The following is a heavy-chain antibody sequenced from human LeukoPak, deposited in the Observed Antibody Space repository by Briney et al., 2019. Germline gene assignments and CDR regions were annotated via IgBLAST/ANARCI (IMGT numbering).Heavy chain of an antibody. J-gene: IGHJ3*02. D-gene: IGHD2-21*02. CDR2: IYYSGST. CDR1: GGSISSSSYY. CDR3: ARAEADAYCGGDCLEGGGAFDI. V-gene: IGHV4-39*07. Sequence: SETLSLTCTVSGGSISSSSYYWGWIRQPPGKGLEWIGSIYYSGSTYYNPSLKSRVTISVDTSKNQFSLKLSSVTAADTAVYYCARAEADAYCGGDCLEGGGAFDIWGQGTMVTVSS.